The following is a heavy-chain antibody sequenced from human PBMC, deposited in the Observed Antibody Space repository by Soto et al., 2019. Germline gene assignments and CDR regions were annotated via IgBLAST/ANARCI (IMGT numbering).Heavy chain of an antibody. CDR1: GYTFIHYY. V-gene: IGHV1-46*01. CDR3: ARSLLQGDF. CDR2: INPNGGST. D-gene: IGHD2-21*01. Sequence: QVQLVQSGAEVKKPGASVKVSCKASGYTFIHYYIHWVRQAPGQGLEWMAIINPNGGSTNYAQKFRSSATVTSDTSANTVSMELNSLGSDDTAVYFCARSLLQGDFWGQGTLVTVSS. J-gene: IGHJ4*02.